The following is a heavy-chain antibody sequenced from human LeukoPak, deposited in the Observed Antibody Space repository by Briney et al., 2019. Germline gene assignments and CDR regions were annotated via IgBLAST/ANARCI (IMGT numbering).Heavy chain of an antibody. CDR3: ARHDGSGSYYAWFDP. CDR1: GGSISSYF. D-gene: IGHD1-26*01. CDR2: IHYSGST. J-gene: IGHJ5*02. Sequence: SETLSLTCTVSGGSISSYFWSWIRQPPGKGLEWIGYIHYSGSTNYNSSLRSRVTISLDTSKNQFSLKLTSVTAADTAAYYCARHDGSGSYYAWFDPWGQGTLVTVSS. V-gene: IGHV4-59*08.